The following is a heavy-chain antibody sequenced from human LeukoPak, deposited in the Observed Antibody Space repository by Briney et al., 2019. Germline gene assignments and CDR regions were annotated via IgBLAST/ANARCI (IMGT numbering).Heavy chain of an antibody. CDR3: ARGGSYVFPYYYYYYGMDV. D-gene: IGHD1-26*01. CDR2: INPSGGST. Sequence: ASVKVSCKASGYTFTSYYMHWVRQAPGQGLEWMGIINPSGGSTSYAQKFQGRVTMTRDTSTSTVYMELNSLRAEDTAVYYCARGGSYVFPYYYYYYGMDVWGQGTTVTVSS. V-gene: IGHV1-46*01. J-gene: IGHJ6*02. CDR1: GYTFTSYY.